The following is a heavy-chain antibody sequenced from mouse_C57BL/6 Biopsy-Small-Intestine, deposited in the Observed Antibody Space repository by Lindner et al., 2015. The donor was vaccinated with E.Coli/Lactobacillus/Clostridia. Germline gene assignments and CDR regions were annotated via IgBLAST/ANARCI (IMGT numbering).Heavy chain of an antibody. J-gene: IGHJ4*01. CDR2: IYIGNGYT. Sequence: VQLQESGAELVRPGSSVKMSCKTSEYTFTNYGINWVKQRPGQGLEWIAYIYIGNGYTEYNGKFKGKATLTSDTSSSTAYMQLSSLTSEDSAIYFCARGYYSNYLYAMDYWGQGTSVTVSS. CDR1: EYTFTNYG. D-gene: IGHD2-5*01. CDR3: ARGYYSNYLYAMDY. V-gene: IGHV1-58*01.